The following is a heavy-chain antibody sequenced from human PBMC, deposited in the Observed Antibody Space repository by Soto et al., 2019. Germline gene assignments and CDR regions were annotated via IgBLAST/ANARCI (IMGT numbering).Heavy chain of an antibody. J-gene: IGHJ4*02. CDR2: MSYDGNNK. CDR1: GFTFSRYG. CDR3: SKGFLSGGYCANGVCYHFDY. Sequence: GGSLRLSCAASGFTFSRYGMHWVRQAPGKGLERVAVMSYDGNNKYYADSVKGRFTVSRDNSRNTQYLQMNNLKVEDKTVYFCSKGFLSGGYCANGVCYHFDYWGQGTPVTVSS. D-gene: IGHD2-8*01. V-gene: IGHV3-30*18.